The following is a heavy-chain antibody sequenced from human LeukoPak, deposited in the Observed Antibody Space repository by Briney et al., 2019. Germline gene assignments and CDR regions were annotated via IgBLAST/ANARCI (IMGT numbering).Heavy chain of an antibody. CDR3: ANDGLYGDLRWARFDY. Sequence: PGGSLRLSCAASGFTFSSYGMHWVRQAPGKGLEWVAVISNDGSNKYYADSVKGRFIISRDNSKNTLYLQLNSLRAEETAVYSCANDGLYGDLRWARFDYWGQGTLVTVSS. D-gene: IGHD4-17*01. V-gene: IGHV3-30*18. J-gene: IGHJ4*02. CDR1: GFTFSSYG. CDR2: ISNDGSNK.